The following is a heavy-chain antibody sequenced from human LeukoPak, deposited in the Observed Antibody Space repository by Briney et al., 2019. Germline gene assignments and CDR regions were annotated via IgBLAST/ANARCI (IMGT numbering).Heavy chain of an antibody. CDR3: SSGYESDYFFCYGMDV. D-gene: IGHD5-12*01. Sequence: GGSLRLSCAASGFTFSDYYMSWIRQAPGKGLEWVSYISSSSRSTTYADSVKGRFTISRDNAKNSLYLQMSSLRAEDTAVYYCSSGYESDYFFCYGMDVWGQGTTVTVSS. CDR1: GFTFSDYY. J-gene: IGHJ6*02. CDR2: ISSSSRST. V-gene: IGHV3-11*06.